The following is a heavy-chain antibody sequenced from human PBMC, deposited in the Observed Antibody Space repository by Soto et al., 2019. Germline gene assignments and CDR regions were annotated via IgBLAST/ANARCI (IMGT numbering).Heavy chain of an antibody. D-gene: IGHD2-2*01. Sequence: QLQLQESGPGLVKPSETLSLTCTVSGGSISSSSYYWGWIRQPPGKGLEWIGSIYYSGSTYYNPSLKSRVTISVDTSKNQFSLKLSSVTAVDTAVYYCGVQLIPAATNYYYGMDVWGQGTTVTVSS. CDR2: IYYSGST. V-gene: IGHV4-39*01. CDR3: GVQLIPAATNYYYGMDV. J-gene: IGHJ6*02. CDR1: GGSISSSSYY.